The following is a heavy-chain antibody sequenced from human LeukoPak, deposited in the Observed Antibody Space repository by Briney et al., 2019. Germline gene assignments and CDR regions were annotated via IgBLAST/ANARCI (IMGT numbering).Heavy chain of an antibody. V-gene: IGHV3-30-3*01. J-gene: IGHJ6*02. CDR1: GFTFSSYA. Sequence: GGSLRLSCAASGFTFSSYAMHWVRQAPGKGLEWVAVISYDGSNKYYADSVKGRFTISRDNSKNTLYLQMNSLRAEDTAVYYCASSYYYGSGRLYYYYYYGMDVWGQGTTVTVSS. D-gene: IGHD3-10*01. CDR3: ASSYYYGSGRLYYYYYYGMDV. CDR2: ISYDGSNK.